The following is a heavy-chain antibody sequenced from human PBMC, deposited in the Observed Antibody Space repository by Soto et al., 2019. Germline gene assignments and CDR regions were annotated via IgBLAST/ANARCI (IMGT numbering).Heavy chain of an antibody. J-gene: IGHJ4*02. D-gene: IGHD3-22*01. CDR2: MNPNSGNT. V-gene: IGHV1-8*01. CDR3: AGAGGYDSSHRGVDY. CDR1: GYTFTSYD. Sequence: QVQLVQSGAEVKKPGASVKVSCKASGYTFTSYDINWVRQATGQGLEWMGWMNPNSGNTGYAQKFPGRVNMTRNTSISTAYMELSSLSAEDAAVYYCAGAGGYDSSHRGVDYWGQGTLVTVSS.